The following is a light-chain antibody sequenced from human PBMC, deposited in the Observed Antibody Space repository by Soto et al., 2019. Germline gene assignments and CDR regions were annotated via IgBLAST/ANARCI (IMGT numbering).Light chain of an antibody. Sequence: DIQLTQPPSFLSASVGYRVTITCRASQGISNYLAWYQQKPGKAPKLLIYAASTLQSGVPSRFSGSGSGTEFSLIISSLQPEDFATYYCQQLNSYSITFGQGTRLEIK. V-gene: IGKV1-9*01. CDR3: QQLNSYSIT. J-gene: IGKJ5*01. CDR2: AAS. CDR1: QGISNY.